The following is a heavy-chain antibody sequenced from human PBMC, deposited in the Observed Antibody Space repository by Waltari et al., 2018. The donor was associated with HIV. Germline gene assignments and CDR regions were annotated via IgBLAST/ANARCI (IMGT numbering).Heavy chain of an antibody. D-gene: IGHD1-1*01. CDR2: MNYSGNT. J-gene: IGHJ4*02. Sequence: VQLKQWGAGLLKPSETLSLTCAVYGGSFSGSFWSWLRQSPGEGLEWIGEMNYSGNTKYNPSRKSRVSMSVDTSLNQVALKLSSVTAADTAVYYCASLHITTSGTEFDFWGQGTVVTVSS. CDR3: ASLHITTSGTEFDF. CDR1: GGSFSGSF. V-gene: IGHV4-34*02.